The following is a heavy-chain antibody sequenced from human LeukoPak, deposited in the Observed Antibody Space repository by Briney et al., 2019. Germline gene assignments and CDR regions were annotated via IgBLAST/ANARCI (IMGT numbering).Heavy chain of an antibody. CDR2: ISYDGSNK. J-gene: IGHJ4*02. V-gene: IGHV3-30*03. D-gene: IGHD3-22*01. Sequence: AGRSLRLSCAASGFTFSRYGMHWVRQAPGKGLEWVAVISYDGSNKYYADSVKGRFTISRDNSKNTLYLQMNSLRAEDTAVYYCARDSGDSSGQIDYWGQGTLVTVSS. CDR3: ARDSGDSSGQIDY. CDR1: GFTFSRYG.